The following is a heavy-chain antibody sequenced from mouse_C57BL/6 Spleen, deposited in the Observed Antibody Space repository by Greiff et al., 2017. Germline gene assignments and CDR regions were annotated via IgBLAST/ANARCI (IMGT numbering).Heavy chain of an antibody. D-gene: IGHD1-1*01. CDR2: IDPSDSET. CDR1: GYTFTSYW. V-gene: IGHV1-52*01. J-gene: IGHJ2*01. Sequence: VQLQQPGAELVRPGSSVKLSCKASGYTFTSYWMHWVKQRPIQGLEWIGNIDPSDSETHYNQKFKDKATLTVDKSSSTAYMQLSSLTSEDSAVYYCARGGYYGSSYVRNYFDYWGQGTTLTVSS. CDR3: ARGGYYGSSYVRNYFDY.